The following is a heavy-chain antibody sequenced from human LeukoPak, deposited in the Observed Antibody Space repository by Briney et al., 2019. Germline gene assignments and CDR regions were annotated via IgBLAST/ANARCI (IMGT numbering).Heavy chain of an antibody. Sequence: PSETLSLTCTVSGGSISSSNFYWGWIRQPPGKGLEWIGSIYYSGSTNYNPSLKSRVTISVDTSKNQFSLKLSSVTAADTAVYYCAREDYDILTGLNWFDPWGQGTLVTVSS. CDR2: IYYSGST. V-gene: IGHV4-39*07. CDR1: GGSISSSNFY. J-gene: IGHJ5*02. D-gene: IGHD3-9*01. CDR3: AREDYDILTGLNWFDP.